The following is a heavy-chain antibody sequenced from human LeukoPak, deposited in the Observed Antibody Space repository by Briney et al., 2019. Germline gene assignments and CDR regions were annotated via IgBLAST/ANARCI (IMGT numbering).Heavy chain of an antibody. Sequence: SETLSLTCTVSGGSISSSSYYWGWIRQPPGKGLEWIGTIYYRGSTYYNPSLKSRVTISVDTSKNQFSLKLSSVTAADTAIYYCAGRALDRWELPSYFDYWGQGTLVIVSS. CDR1: GGSISSSSYY. V-gene: IGHV4-39*01. D-gene: IGHD1-7*01. J-gene: IGHJ4*02. CDR3: AGRALDRWELPSYFDY. CDR2: IYYRGST.